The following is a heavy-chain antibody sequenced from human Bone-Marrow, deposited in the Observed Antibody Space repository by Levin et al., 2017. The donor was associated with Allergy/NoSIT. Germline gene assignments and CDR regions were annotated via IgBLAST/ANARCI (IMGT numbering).Heavy chain of an antibody. CDR1: GFTFSNAW. Sequence: GGSLRLSCAGSGFTFSNAWMSWVRQAPDKGLEWIGRIKSQIDGGTTDYAAPVKGRFTISRDDSKDTLYLQMNSLKIEDTAVYYCTAGISYYSGSRPDYWGQGTLVTVSS. CDR3: TAGISYYSGSRPDY. V-gene: IGHV3-15*01. J-gene: IGHJ4*02. CDR2: IKSQIDGGTT. D-gene: IGHD3-22*01.